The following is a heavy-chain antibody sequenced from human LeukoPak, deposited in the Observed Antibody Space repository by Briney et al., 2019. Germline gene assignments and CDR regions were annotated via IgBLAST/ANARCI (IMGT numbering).Heavy chain of an antibody. CDR2: ISYDGSNK. CDR3: AKDSGIAVAGTLRAFDI. CDR1: GFTFEDYG. V-gene: IGHV3-30*18. J-gene: IGHJ3*02. D-gene: IGHD6-19*01. Sequence: GGSLRLSCAASGFTFEDYGMSWVRQAPGKGLEWVAVISYDGSNKYFADSVKGRFTISRDNSKNTLYLQMNSLRAEDTAVYYCAKDSGIAVAGTLRAFDIWGQGTMVTVSS.